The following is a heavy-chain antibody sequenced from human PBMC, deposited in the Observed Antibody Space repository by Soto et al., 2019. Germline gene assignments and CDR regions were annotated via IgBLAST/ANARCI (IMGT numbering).Heavy chain of an antibody. CDR3: ARDRGYDAHDYYYNAMDV. V-gene: IGHV3-21*01. CDR1: GFTFRSYT. D-gene: IGHD2-15*01. Sequence: PVGSLRLSCVGSGFTFRSYTMNWVRQAPGKGLEWVSGIRGLSPYTFYADSVKGRFTISRDNAKNSLYLQMNSLRAEDTAVYYCARDRGYDAHDYYYNAMDVWGQGTTVTVSS. CDR2: IRGLSPYT. J-gene: IGHJ6*02.